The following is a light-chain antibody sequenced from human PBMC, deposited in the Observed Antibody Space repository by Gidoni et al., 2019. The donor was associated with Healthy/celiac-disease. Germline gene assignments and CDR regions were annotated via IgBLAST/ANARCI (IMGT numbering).Light chain of an antibody. CDR2: LNSDGSH. Sequence: SLSLGASVKLTCTQSSGHSSYAIAWHQQQPEKGPRYLMKLNSDGSHSKGDGIPDRFSGSSSGAERYLTISSLQSEDEADYYCQTWGTGTWVFGGGTKLTVL. V-gene: IGLV4-69*01. J-gene: IGLJ3*02. CDR3: QTWGTGTWV. CDR1: SGHSSYA.